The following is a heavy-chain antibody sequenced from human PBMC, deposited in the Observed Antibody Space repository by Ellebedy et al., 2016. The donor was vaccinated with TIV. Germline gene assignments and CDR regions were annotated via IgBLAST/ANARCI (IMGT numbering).Heavy chain of an antibody. V-gene: IGHV3-7*01. J-gene: IGHJ5*02. CDR3: VGFGVFNL. CDR2: IKTDGSEA. Sequence: GESLKISCAVSGFPFSSYNMNWIRQAPGKGLEWVAHIKTDGSEAYYVDSVKGRFTISRENAKNALFLQMDGLRVDDSAVYYCVGFGVFNLWGQGAPVTVSS. CDR1: GFPFSSYN. D-gene: IGHD3-3*01.